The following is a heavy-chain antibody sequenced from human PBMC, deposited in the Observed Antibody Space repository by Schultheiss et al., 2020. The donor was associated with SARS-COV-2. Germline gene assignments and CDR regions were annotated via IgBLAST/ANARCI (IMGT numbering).Heavy chain of an antibody. D-gene: IGHD5-24*01. V-gene: IGHV3-21*03. Sequence: GGSLRLSCAASGFTVSSNYMSWVRQAPGKGLEWVSSISSSSSYIYYADSVKGRFTISRDNSKNTLYLQMNSLRAEDTAVYYCTTGIQKEMATITGPDYYYYMDVWGKGTTATVSS. CDR2: ISSSSSYI. J-gene: IGHJ6*03. CDR3: TTGIQKEMATITGPDYYYYMDV. CDR1: GFTVSSNY.